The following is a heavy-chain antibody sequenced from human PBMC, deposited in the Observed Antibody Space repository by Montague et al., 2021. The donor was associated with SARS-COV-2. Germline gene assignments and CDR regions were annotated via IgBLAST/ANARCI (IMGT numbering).Heavy chain of an antibody. V-gene: IGHV4-59*08. D-gene: IGHD3-10*01. CDR2: VFKSGGT. CDR1: GGSITDYS. J-gene: IGHJ5*02. Sequence: SETLSLTCTVSGGSITDYSWTWIRQPAGKALEWIGYVFKSGGTSYNPSLKSRVTMSVDTSKSHLSLRLTSVTAADTAVYYCARRASSSDNWFDLWGQGALVTVSS. CDR3: ARRASSSDNWFDL.